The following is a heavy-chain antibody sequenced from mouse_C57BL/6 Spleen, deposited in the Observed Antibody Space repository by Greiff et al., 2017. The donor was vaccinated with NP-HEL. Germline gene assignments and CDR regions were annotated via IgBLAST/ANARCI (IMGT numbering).Heavy chain of an antibody. V-gene: IGHV1-50*01. Sequence: VQLQQPGAELVKPGASVKLSCKASGYTFTSYWMQWVKQRPGQGLEWIGEIDPSDSYTNYNQKFKGKATLTVDTSSSTAYMQLSSLTSEDSAVYYCARTRNYYGSSNYWGQGTTLTVSS. CDR3: ARTRNYYGSSNY. CDR2: IDPSDSYT. CDR1: GYTFTSYW. J-gene: IGHJ2*01. D-gene: IGHD1-1*01.